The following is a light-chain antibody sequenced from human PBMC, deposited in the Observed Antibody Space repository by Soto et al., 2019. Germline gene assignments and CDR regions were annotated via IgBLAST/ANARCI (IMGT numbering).Light chain of an antibody. Sequence: EIVLTQSPATLSLSPGEGATLSCRASQSVSSYLAWYQQKPGQAPRLLIYDASNRATGIPARFSGSGSGTDFTLTISSLEPEDFAVYYCQQRSNWSTFGPGTKVDIK. CDR3: QQRSNWST. CDR1: QSVSSY. V-gene: IGKV3-11*01. J-gene: IGKJ3*01. CDR2: DAS.